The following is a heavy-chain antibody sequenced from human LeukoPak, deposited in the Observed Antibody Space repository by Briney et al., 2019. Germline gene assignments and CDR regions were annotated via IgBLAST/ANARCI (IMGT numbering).Heavy chain of an antibody. CDR2: IYPGDSDT. D-gene: IGHD4-11*01. CDR1: GYSFTSYW. CDR3: ARLRFSNPYYYYYYMDV. V-gene: IGHV5-51*01. J-gene: IGHJ6*03. Sequence: GEALKISCKGSGYSFTSYWIGWVRQMPGKGLECMGIIYPGDSDTRYSPSFQGQVTISADKSISTAYLQWSSLKASDTAMYYCARLRFSNPYYYYYYMDVWGKGTTVTVSS.